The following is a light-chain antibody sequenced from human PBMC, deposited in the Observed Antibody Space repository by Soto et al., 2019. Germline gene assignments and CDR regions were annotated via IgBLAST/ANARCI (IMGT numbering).Light chain of an antibody. CDR2: GAS. V-gene: IGKV3-15*01. CDR1: QSVSSN. Sequence: IVINQSASAVSVNTGERATLSCRASQSVSSNLAWYQQKPGQAPRLLIYGASTRATGIPARFSGSGSGTEFTLTISSLQSEDFALYYCQQYGSSRWTLAQGTKVDI. CDR3: QQYGSSRWT. J-gene: IGKJ1*01.